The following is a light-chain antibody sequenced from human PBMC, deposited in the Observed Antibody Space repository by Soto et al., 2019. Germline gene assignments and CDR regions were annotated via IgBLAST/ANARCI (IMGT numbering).Light chain of an antibody. CDR1: QSVSGW. Sequence: DIQMPQSPSALSASVGDPLTVTCRASQSVSGWLAWYQQKPGEAPKVLIYAASSLQSGVPSRFSGSGSGTDFTLTIRSVQPEDFATYYCQQSYSGPWTFGQGTKVDIK. CDR3: QQSYSGPWT. CDR2: AAS. J-gene: IGKJ1*01. V-gene: IGKV1-39*01.